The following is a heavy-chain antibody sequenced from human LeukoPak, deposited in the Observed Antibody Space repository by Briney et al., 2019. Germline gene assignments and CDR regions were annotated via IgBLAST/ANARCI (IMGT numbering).Heavy chain of an antibody. CDR3: ARQRDRYYFDY. Sequence: GGSLRLSCAASGFTFSDYYMNWVRQAPGKGLEWVSSISSSSTIYYADSVKGRFTISRDNSKNTLYLQMNSLRAEDTAVYYCARQRDRYYFDYWGQGTLVTVSS. V-gene: IGHV3-69-1*01. J-gene: IGHJ4*02. CDR1: GFTFSDYY. CDR2: ISSSSTI. D-gene: IGHD1-14*01.